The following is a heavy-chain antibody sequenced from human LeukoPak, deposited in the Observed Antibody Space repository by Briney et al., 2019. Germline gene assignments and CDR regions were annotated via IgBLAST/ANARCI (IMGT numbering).Heavy chain of an antibody. CDR2: IYNSGST. D-gene: IGHD3-3*01. CDR3: ASYDFWSGYTYDH. J-gene: IGHJ4*02. V-gene: IGHV4-39*01. CDR1: GGSISSGTYY. Sequence: KPSETLSLTCTVSGGSISSGTYYWGWIRQPPGKGLEWIGSIYNSGSTYYNPSLKSRVTISVDTSKNHFSLKLSSVTAADTAVYYCASYDFWSGYTYDHWGQGTLVTVSS.